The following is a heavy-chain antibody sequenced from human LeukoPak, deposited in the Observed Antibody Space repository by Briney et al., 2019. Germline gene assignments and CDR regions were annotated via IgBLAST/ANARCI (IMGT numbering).Heavy chain of an antibody. CDR3: VRETGQWLSPAAFDI. D-gene: IGHD6-19*01. V-gene: IGHV1-18*01. CDR2: ISAYNGNT. CDR1: GGTFSSYA. J-gene: IGHJ3*02. Sequence: GASVKVSCKASGGTFSSYAISWVRQAPGQGLERMGWISAYNGNTNYAQKFQGRVTMTTETSRSTVYMELRSLRSDDTAVYYCVRETGQWLSPAAFDIWGQGTMVTVSS.